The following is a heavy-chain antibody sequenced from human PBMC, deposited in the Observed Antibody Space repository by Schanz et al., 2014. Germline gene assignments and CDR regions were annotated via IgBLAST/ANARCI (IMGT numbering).Heavy chain of an antibody. V-gene: IGHV3-23*04. CDR3: ARANYRRKINFDY. CDR2: ISGSGGST. CDR1: GFTFSTYA. D-gene: IGHD3-10*01. Sequence: EVQLVESGGGLVRPGESLRLSCAASGFTFSTYAMSWVRQAPGKGLEWVSAISGSGGSTYYADSVKGRFTISRDNAKNSLYLQMNSLRAEDTAVYYYARANYRRKINFDYWGRGTLVTVSS. J-gene: IGHJ4*02.